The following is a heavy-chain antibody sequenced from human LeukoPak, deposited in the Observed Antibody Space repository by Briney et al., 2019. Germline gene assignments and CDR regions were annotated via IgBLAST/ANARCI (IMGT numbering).Heavy chain of an antibody. CDR3: ARDMHGPRDY. J-gene: IGHJ4*02. CDR2: ILSSSEQR. V-gene: IGHV3-21*01. D-gene: IGHD2-2*01. Sequence: GGSLRLSCVASGFTFNSYSMNWVRQARGKGLEWVSSILSSSEQRHYADSLKGRFTISRDNAKNTVYLQMKSLRAEDTAVYYCARDMHGPRDYWGQGTLVTVSS. CDR1: GFTFNSYS.